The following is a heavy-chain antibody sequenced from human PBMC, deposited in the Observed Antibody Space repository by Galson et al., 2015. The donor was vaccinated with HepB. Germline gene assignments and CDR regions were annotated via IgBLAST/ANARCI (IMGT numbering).Heavy chain of an antibody. D-gene: IGHD2-2*01. Sequence: SLRLSCAASGFTFDDYAMHWVRQAPGKGLEWVSGISWNSGSIGYADSVKGRFTISRDNAKNSLYLQMNSLRAEDTALYYCAKVYRLYCSSTSCPFDYWGQGTLVTVSS. J-gene: IGHJ4*02. CDR1: GFTFDDYA. CDR3: AKVYRLYCSSTSCPFDY. V-gene: IGHV3-9*01. CDR2: ISWNSGSI.